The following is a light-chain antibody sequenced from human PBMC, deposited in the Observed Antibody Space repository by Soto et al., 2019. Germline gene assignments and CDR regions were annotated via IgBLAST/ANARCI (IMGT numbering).Light chain of an antibody. CDR2: GAS. J-gene: IGKJ2*01. Sequence: EFVLTQSPGTLSLSPGERATLSCRASQRVRSNYLAWYKQQPGQSPRLLIYGASNRATGIPDRFRGSGSGTDFPLNISRLEPEDFAVFSGQHYASSAYTFGQGTTLESK. V-gene: IGKV3-20*01. CDR1: QRVRSNY. CDR3: QHYASSAYT.